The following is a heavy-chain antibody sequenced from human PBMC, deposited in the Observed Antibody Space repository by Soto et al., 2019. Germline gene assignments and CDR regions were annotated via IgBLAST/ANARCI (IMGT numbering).Heavy chain of an antibody. CDR3: ARDGYNLHGVY. V-gene: IGHV3-23*01. CDR1: GFTFVSYA. J-gene: IGHJ4*02. CDR2: ISGGGDST. Sequence: EVQLLESGGGLIQPGGSLRLSCAASGFTFVSYAMSWVRQAPGKGLEWVSAISGGGDSTYYADSVKGRFTISRDNSKDTLFLQMNSLRAEDTAVYYCARDGYNLHGVYWGQGTLVTVSS. D-gene: IGHD2-8*01.